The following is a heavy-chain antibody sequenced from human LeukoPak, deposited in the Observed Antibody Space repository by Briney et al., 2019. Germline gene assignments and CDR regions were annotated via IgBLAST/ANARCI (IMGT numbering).Heavy chain of an antibody. CDR1: GFTFSSYA. V-gene: IGHV3-23*01. Sequence: GGSLRLSCAASGFTFSSYAMSWVRQAPGKGLEWVSAISGSGGSTYYADSVKGRFTISRDNSKNTLYLQMNSLRAEDTAVYYCAKDPNSSGWYFIDYWGQGTLVTVS. J-gene: IGHJ4*02. CDR3: AKDPNSSGWYFIDY. CDR2: ISGSGGST. D-gene: IGHD6-19*01.